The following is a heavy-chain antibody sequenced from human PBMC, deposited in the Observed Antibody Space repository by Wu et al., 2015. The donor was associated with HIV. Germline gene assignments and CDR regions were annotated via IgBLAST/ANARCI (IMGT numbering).Heavy chain of an antibody. CDR2: FIPMFGTA. V-gene: IGHV1-69*05. D-gene: IGHD3-10*02. CDR3: ARDLARETMIRDRPRYGLDV. CDR1: GATFISYT. Sequence: QVQLMQSGAEVEKPGSSVKVSCKASGATFISYTITWVRQAPGQGLEWMGGFIPMFGTANYAQKFQGRLTITTDESTATGYMELSSLRSEDTAVYFCARDLARETMIRDRPRYGLDVWGQGTTVTVSS. J-gene: IGHJ6*02.